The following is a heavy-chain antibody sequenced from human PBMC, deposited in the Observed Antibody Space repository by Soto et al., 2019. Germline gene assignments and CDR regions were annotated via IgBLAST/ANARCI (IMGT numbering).Heavy chain of an antibody. CDR2: IYYSGST. CDR1: GGSISSGGYY. Sequence: QVQLQESGPGLVKPSQTLSLTCTVSGGSISSGGYYWSWIRQHPGKGLEWIGYIYYSGSTYYNPSLNSRFTISVDTCKNQFSLKLSSVAAADTAVYYCARVSFKPDYGDYEGAFDIWGQGTMVTVSS. J-gene: IGHJ3*02. V-gene: IGHV4-31*03. CDR3: ARVSFKPDYGDYEGAFDI. D-gene: IGHD4-17*01.